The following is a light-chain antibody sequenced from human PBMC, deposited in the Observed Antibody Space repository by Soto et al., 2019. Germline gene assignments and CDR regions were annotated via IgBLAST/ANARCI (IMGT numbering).Light chain of an antibody. Sequence: EVVMTQSPATLSVSPGERATLSCRASQSISNNLAWYQQKPGQAPRLLIFGESTRATGVPARFSGSGSGTYFILTISILQSEDFASYYCQHINHLPPDLTFGGRTKVEIK. CDR3: QHINHLPPDLT. CDR1: QSISNN. V-gene: IGKV3-15*01. J-gene: IGKJ4*01. CDR2: GES.